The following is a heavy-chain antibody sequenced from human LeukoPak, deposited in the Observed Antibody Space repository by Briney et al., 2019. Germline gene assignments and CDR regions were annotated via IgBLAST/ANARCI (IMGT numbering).Heavy chain of an antibody. CDR1: GFTFTDSA. Sequence: QPGGSLRLSCAASGFTFTDSAMTWVRQAAGKGLEWVSTVSGSGGNTYYADSVKGRFTISRDNSENTLYLQMNSLRAQDTAVYYCAKSLAVPGSPDYWGLGTLVTVSS. CDR3: AKSLAVPGSPDY. J-gene: IGHJ4*02. CDR2: VSGSGGNT. V-gene: IGHV3-23*01. D-gene: IGHD6-19*01.